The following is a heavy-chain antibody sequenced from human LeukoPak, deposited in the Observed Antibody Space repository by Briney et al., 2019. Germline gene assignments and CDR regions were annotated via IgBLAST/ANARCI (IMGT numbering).Heavy chain of an antibody. CDR1: GFTFSSYA. D-gene: IGHD6-19*01. V-gene: IGHV3-23*01. J-gene: IGHJ4*02. Sequence: GGSLRLSCAASGFTFSSYAMSWVRQAPGKGLEWVSAISGSGGYTYYADSVKGRFTISRDNSRNTLYLQMNSLRAEDTAVYYCAKDLSPDSSGWYYWGQGTLVTVSS. CDR2: ISGSGGYT. CDR3: AKDLSPDSSGWYY.